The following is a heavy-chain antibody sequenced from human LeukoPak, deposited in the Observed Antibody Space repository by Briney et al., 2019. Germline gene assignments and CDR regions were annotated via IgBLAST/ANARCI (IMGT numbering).Heavy chain of an antibody. CDR3: AFYGGSAAVFDF. CDR2: VSGGGETT. D-gene: IGHD6-13*01. J-gene: IGHJ4*02. Sequence: GGSLRLSCAASGFPFRSYAMSWVRQAPGKGLEWVSTVSGGGETTWYADSVKGRFIISRDNSLNTLYLQLNSLRAEDTAVYSCAFYGGSAAVFDFWGQGTLVTVSS. CDR1: GFPFRSYA. V-gene: IGHV3-23*01.